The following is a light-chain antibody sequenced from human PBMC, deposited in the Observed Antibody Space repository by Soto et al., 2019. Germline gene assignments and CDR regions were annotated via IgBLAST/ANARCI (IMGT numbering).Light chain of an antibody. CDR2: GAS. V-gene: IGKV3-20*01. Sequence: EIVLTQSPGTLSLSPGERATLSCRASQSVSSSYLAWYQQKPGQAPRVLIYGASNRAYGIPDRFSGSGSETDFTLTISRLEPEDFAVYYCQQYGTSPRTFGQGTKLEIK. CDR1: QSVSSSY. J-gene: IGKJ2*01. CDR3: QQYGTSPRT.